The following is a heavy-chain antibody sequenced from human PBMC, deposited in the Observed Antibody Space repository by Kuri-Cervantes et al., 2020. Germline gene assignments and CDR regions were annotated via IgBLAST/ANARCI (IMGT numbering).Heavy chain of an antibody. D-gene: IGHD3-10*01. Sequence: SVKVSCKASGYTFTKYGISWVRQAPGQGPEWMGGIIPIFGTANYAQRFQGRVTITADESTSTAYMELSSLRSEDTAVYYCARLYGSGAAFDYWGQGTLVTVSS. CDR1: GYTFTKYG. CDR3: ARLYGSGAAFDY. CDR2: IIPIFGTA. V-gene: IGHV1-69*13. J-gene: IGHJ4*02.